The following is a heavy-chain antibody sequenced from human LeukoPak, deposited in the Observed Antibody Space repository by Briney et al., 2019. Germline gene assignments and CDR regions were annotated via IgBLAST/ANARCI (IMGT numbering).Heavy chain of an antibody. CDR1: GFTFTNYC. J-gene: IGHJ4*02. Sequence: GGSLRLSCAASGFTFTNYCMHWVRQPPGKGLVWVSQICTDESTIRYADSVKGRFTISRDNAKNTLYLQMSSLRVEDTAVYYCVRGVPVTPGIDYWGQGTLVTVSS. CDR3: VRGVPVTPGIDY. V-gene: IGHV3-74*01. D-gene: IGHD2-2*01. CDR2: ICTDESTI.